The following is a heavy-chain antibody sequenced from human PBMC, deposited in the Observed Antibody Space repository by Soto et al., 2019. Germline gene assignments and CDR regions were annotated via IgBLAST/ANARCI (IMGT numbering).Heavy chain of an antibody. CDR1: GLTFSSHT. D-gene: IGHD3-16*02. Sequence: GPLRLSCAASGLTFSSHTMTWVRQAPGKGLEWVSAISVRGGITYYADSVKGRFTISRDKSKDTLYLQMNSLRAEDTAVYYCAKSHPERYGYVWGRYRSAPSPSDVWGQGTIVSVS. J-gene: IGHJ3*01. CDR3: AKSHPERYGYVWGRYRSAPSPSDV. CDR2: ISVRGGIT. V-gene: IGHV3-23*01.